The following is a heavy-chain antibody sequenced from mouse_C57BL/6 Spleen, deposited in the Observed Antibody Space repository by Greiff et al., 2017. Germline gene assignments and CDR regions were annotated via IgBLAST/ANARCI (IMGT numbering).Heavy chain of an antibody. CDR2: FYPGSGNT. J-gene: IGHJ1*03. D-gene: IGHD1-1*01. V-gene: IGHV1-84*01. CDR1: GYTFTAYY. Sequence: QVQLKQSGPELVKPGASVKISCKASGYTFTAYYINWVKQRPGQGLEWIGWFYPGSGNTKYNEKFKGKATLTVDTSSSTAYMQLSRLTSEDSAVXVCAAYYYGSSYWYFDVWGTGTTVTVSS. CDR3: AAYYYGSSYWYFDV.